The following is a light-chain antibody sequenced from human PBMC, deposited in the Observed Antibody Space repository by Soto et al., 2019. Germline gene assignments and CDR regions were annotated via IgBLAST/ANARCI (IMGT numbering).Light chain of an antibody. CDR2: DTS. CDR3: QQYVSSPLT. Sequence: EIVLTQSPGTLSLSPGERATLSCRASQSVSSSSLAWYQQKPGQAPRLLIYDTSSRATGIPDRFSGSGSGTDITLTISRLEPEDFAVYYCQQYVSSPLTFGGGTKVEIK. V-gene: IGKV3-20*01. J-gene: IGKJ4*01. CDR1: QSVSSSS.